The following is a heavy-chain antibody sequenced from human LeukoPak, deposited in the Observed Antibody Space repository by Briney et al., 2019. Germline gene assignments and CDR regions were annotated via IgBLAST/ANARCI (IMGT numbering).Heavy chain of an antibody. V-gene: IGHV3-66*01. CDR2: IYANGNT. CDR1: GITVSSNY. J-gene: IGHJ3*02. CDR3: ARAQSLVSWGALDI. D-gene: IGHD3-16*01. Sequence: GGSLRLSCAASGITVSSNYMSWVRQAPGKGLEWVSIIYANGNTYYADSVKGRFTISRDNSKNTLSLQMNSLRAEDTAVYYCARAQSLVSWGALDIWSQGTMVTVSS.